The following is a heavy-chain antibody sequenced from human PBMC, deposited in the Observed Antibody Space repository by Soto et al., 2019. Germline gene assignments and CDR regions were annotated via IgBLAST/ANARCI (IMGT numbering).Heavy chain of an antibody. Sequence: QVQLVQSGAEVKKPGASVKVSCKASGYTFTSYGISWVRQAPGQGLEWMGWISAYNGNTNYAQKLQGRVTMTTDTSTSTAYMELRSLRSDDTAVYYCARDYCSCGSCYSRYYYGMDVWGQGTTVTVSS. CDR1: GYTFTSYG. CDR2: ISAYNGNT. V-gene: IGHV1-18*01. CDR3: ARDYCSCGSCYSRYYYGMDV. J-gene: IGHJ6*02. D-gene: IGHD2-15*01.